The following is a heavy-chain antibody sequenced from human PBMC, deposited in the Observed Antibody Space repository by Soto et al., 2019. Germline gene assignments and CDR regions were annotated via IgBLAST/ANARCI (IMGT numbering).Heavy chain of an antibody. Sequence: QVQLVQSGAEVRKPGSSVKVSCKTSGDSFSTDTFTWVRQAPGQGLEWMGWILPMFRTTNYAQQFQGRVTITADESTSTVYMELRSLRSEDTAIYFYATGTPSTSDRMCSRTLCYIPLDWGQGTLVAVSS. J-gene: IGHJ4*02. V-gene: IGHV1-69*01. CDR1: GDSFSTDT. D-gene: IGHD2-2*01. CDR3: ATGTPSTSDRMCSRTLCYIPLD. CDR2: ILPMFRTT.